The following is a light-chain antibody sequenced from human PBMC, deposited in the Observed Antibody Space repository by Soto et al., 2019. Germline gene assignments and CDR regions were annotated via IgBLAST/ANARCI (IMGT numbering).Light chain of an antibody. CDR3: LLSYSGAWV. J-gene: IGLJ3*02. Sequence: QAVVTQEPSLTVSPGGTVTLTCASSTGAVSSDHWPYWFQQKPGQAPSTLIYAISSKHSWTPARFYGSLLGGKAALALSGAQPEDEADYYCLLSYSGAWVFGGGTKLTVL. V-gene: IGLV7-46*01. CDR1: TGAVSSDHW. CDR2: AIS.